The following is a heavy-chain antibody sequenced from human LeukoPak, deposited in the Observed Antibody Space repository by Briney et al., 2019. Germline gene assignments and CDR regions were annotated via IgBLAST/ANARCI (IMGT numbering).Heavy chain of an antibody. Sequence: GRSLRLSCAASGFTFDDYAMHWVRQAPGKGLEWVSGISWNSGSIGYADSVKGRFTISRDNAKNSLYLQMNSLRAEDTALYCCAKGVFVGATNGYYFDYWGQGTLVTVSS. V-gene: IGHV3-9*01. D-gene: IGHD1-26*01. CDR2: ISWNSGSI. J-gene: IGHJ4*02. CDR3: AKGVFVGATNGYYFDY. CDR1: GFTFDDYA.